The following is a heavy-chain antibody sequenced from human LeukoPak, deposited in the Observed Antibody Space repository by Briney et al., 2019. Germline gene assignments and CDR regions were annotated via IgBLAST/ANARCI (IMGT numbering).Heavy chain of an antibody. J-gene: IGHJ4*02. Sequence: SETLSLTCTVSGGSISSSSYYWGWLRQPPGKGLEWIGSIYYSGSTYYNPSLKSRVTISVDTSKNQFSLKLSSVTAADTAVYYCAELYGSGSYSDWGQGTLVTVSS. V-gene: IGHV4-39*01. CDR2: IYYSGST. D-gene: IGHD3-10*01. CDR3: AELYGSGSYSD. CDR1: GGSISSSSYY.